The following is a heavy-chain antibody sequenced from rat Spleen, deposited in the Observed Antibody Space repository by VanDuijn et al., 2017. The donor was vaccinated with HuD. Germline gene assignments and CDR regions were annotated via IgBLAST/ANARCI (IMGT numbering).Heavy chain of an antibody. CDR1: GFTFSDYY. V-gene: IGHV5-22*01. J-gene: IGHJ4*01. CDR3: ARHSAPPYYVMDA. CDR2: ISYEGSST. Sequence: EVQLVESGGGLVQPGRSLKLSCAASGFTFSDYYMAWVRQAPTKGLEWVASISYEGSSTYYGDSVKGRFTVSRDNAKSTLYLQMSSLRSEDTATYYCARHSAPPYYVMDAWGQGASVTVSS. D-gene: IGHD3-1*01.